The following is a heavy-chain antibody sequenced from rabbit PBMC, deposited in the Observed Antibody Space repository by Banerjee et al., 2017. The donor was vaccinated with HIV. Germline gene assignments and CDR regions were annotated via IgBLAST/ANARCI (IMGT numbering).Heavy chain of an antibody. J-gene: IGHJ4*01. D-gene: IGHD1-1*01. CDR1: GFSFSRSNY. V-gene: IGHV1S40*01. CDR2: IYIASDST. CDR3: ARGYWTDGLHL. Sequence: QSLEESGGDLVQPGASLTLTCTASGFSFSRSNYMCWVRQAPGKGLEWIACIYIASDSTYYASWANARFTISKTSTTTVTLQMTSLTAADTATYFCARGYWTDGLHLWGQGTLVTVS.